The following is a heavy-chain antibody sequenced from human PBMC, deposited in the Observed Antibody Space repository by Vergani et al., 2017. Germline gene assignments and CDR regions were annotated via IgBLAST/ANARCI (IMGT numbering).Heavy chain of an antibody. CDR3: ARVWYQLLSRGYYYYYMDV. J-gene: IGHJ6*03. V-gene: IGHV1-69*01. CDR2: IIPIFGTA. D-gene: IGHD2-2*01. CDR1: GGTFSSYA. Sequence: QVQLVQSGAEVKKPGSSVKVSCKASGGTFSSYAISWVRQAPGQGLEWMGGIIPIFGTANYAQKFQGRVTITADESTSTAYMELSSLRSEDTAVYYCARVWYQLLSRGYYYYYMDVWGKGTTVTVSS.